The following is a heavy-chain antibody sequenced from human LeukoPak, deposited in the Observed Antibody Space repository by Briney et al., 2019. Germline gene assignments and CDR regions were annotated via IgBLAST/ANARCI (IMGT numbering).Heavy chain of an antibody. Sequence: SETLSLTCTVSGGSISSYYWSWIRQPPGKGLEWIGYIYYSGCTNYNPSLKSRVTISVDTSKNQFSLKLSSVTAADTAVYYCARVVVRNWFDPWGQGTLVTVSP. D-gene: IGHD6-6*01. CDR1: GGSISSYY. CDR2: IYYSGCT. V-gene: IGHV4-59*01. J-gene: IGHJ5*02. CDR3: ARVVVRNWFDP.